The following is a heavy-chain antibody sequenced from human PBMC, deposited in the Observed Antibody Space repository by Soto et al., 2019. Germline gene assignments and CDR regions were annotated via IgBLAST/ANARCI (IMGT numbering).Heavy chain of an antibody. D-gene: IGHD6-19*01. J-gene: IGHJ3*02. V-gene: IGHV3-30*18. CDR2: ISYDGSNK. CDR3: AKDLWAEAAYTDDAFDI. CDR1: GFTFSSYG. Sequence: QVQLVESGGGVVQPGRSLRLSCAASGFTFSSYGMHWVRQAPGKGLEWVAVISYDGSNKYYADSVKGRFTISRDNSKNTLYLQMNSLRAEDTAVYYCAKDLWAEAAYTDDAFDIWGQGTMVTVSS.